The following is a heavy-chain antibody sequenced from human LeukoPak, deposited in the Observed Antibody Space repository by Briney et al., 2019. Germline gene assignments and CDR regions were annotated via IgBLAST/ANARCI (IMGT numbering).Heavy chain of an antibody. Sequence: KSSETLSLTCTDPGSSISSYYCSCIRHPPGKRLEWIPRIYTSGSTNYNPSLKSRVTMSVDTSKNQFSLKLSSVTAADTAVYYCARAAYCGGDCLYDAFDIWGQGTMVTVSS. CDR1: GSSISSYY. CDR3: ARAAYCGGDCLYDAFDI. J-gene: IGHJ3*02. V-gene: IGHV4-4*07. CDR2: IYTSGST. D-gene: IGHD2-21*02.